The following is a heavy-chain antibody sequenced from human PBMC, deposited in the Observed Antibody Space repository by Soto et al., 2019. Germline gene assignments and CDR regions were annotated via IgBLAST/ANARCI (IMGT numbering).Heavy chain of an antibody. D-gene: IGHD3-16*02. CDR3: AKYHEDYDYSWGSYRPLGTCFDY. V-gene: IGHV3-23*01. CDR2: ISGSGGST. Sequence: EVQLLESGGGLVQPGGSLRLSCAASGFTFSSYAMSWVRQAPGKGLEWVSAISGSGGSTYYADSVKGRFTISRDNSKNTLYLQMNSLRAEDTAVYYCAKYHEDYDYSWGSYRPLGTCFDYWGQGTLVTVSS. CDR1: GFTFSSYA. J-gene: IGHJ4*02.